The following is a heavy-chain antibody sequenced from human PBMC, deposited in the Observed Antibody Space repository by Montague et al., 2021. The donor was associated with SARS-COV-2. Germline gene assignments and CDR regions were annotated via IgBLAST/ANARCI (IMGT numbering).Heavy chain of an antibody. CDR2: IFDCGRT. D-gene: IGHD3-3*01. CDR3: ARDVRYYVFWSGRAQTSPNY. CDR1: GYSISSGYT. Sequence: SETLSLTCTLSGYSISSGYTWCCSRQRPGKGLEWFVGIFDCGRTTYNXSLDSRVTTSADTSTNQFSLMLSSVTAADTAVYYCARDVRYYVFWSGRAQTSPNYGAQGTRVPVSS. V-gene: IGHV4-38-2*02. J-gene: IGHJ4*02.